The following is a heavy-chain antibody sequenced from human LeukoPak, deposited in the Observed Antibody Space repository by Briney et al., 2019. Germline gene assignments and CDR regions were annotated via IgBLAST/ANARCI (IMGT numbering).Heavy chain of an antibody. CDR2: ISGNDGST. D-gene: IGHD4-17*01. CDR3: SRRSVTTFDY. V-gene: IGHV3-23*01. Sequence: GGSLRLSCAPSGLTFSSYVMGSVRQAPGGGLGWVSLISGNDGSTYYAASVKGRFTIPRDNSKNTLYLQMSSLRADDTAVYYCSRRSVTTFDYWGQGTLVTVSS. J-gene: IGHJ4*02. CDR1: GLTFSSYV.